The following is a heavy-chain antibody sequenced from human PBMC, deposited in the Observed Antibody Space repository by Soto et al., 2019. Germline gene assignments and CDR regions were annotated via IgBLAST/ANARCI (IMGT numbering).Heavy chain of an antibody. D-gene: IGHD2-15*01. J-gene: IGHJ4*02. V-gene: IGHV1-18*01. CDR3: ARDSPVNFSCSGGSCYLDY. CDR1: GYTFTSYG. Sequence: QVQLVQSGAEVKKPGASVKVSCKASGYTFTSYGISWVRQAPGQGLEWMGWISAYNGNTNYAQKLQGRVTMTTDTSTSTAYMELRSLRSDDTAVYYCARDSPVNFSCSGGSCYLDYWGQGTLVTVSS. CDR2: ISAYNGNT.